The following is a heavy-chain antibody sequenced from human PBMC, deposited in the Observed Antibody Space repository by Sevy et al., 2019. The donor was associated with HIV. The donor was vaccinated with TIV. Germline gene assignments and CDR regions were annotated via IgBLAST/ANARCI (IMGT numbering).Heavy chain of an antibody. D-gene: IGHD2-2*01. J-gene: IGHJ5*02. CDR2: ISGLSNYI. Sequence: GGSLRLSCAASGFTFSSYSMSWVRQAPGKGLEWVSSISGLSNYIYYADSVKGRFTISRDNAKNSLYLQMNSLRPEDTAVYYCARDRWSITSCHEGNWFDPWGQGTLVTVSS. CDR1: GFTFSSYS. CDR3: ARDRWSITSCHEGNWFDP. V-gene: IGHV3-21*01.